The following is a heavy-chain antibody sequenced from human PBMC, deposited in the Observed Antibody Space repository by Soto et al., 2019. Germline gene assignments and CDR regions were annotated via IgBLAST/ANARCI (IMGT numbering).Heavy chain of an antibody. CDR2: ISSSSSTI. CDR3: ARGSSSWSIWFDP. V-gene: IGHV3-48*01. Sequence: EVQLVESGGGLVQPGGSLRLSCAASGFTFSSYSMNWVRQAPGKGLEWVSYISSSSSTIYYADSVKGRFTISRDNAKNSLYLQMNSLRAEDTAVYYCARGSSSWSIWFDPWGQGTLVTVSS. J-gene: IGHJ5*02. D-gene: IGHD6-13*01. CDR1: GFTFSSYS.